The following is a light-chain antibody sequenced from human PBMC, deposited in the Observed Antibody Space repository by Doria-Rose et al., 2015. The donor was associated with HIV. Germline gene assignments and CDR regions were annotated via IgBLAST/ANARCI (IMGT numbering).Light chain of an antibody. CDR1: QSFSSTY. CDR2: DGS. Sequence: TQSPGTLSLSPGERATLSCRASQSFSSTYLAWYQQKPGQAPSLLIYDGSTRATGIPDRFSASGSGTDFTLTIIRLEREDFALYYCHQYGTSWTFGQGTKVEI. J-gene: IGKJ1*01. CDR3: HQYGTSWT. V-gene: IGKV3-20*01.